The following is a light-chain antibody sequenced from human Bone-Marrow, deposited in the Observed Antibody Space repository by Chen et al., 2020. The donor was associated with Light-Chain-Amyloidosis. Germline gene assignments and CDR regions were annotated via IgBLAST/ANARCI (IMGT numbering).Light chain of an antibody. Sequence: SYELTQPPSVSVSPGQTATITCSGDKLGDKYASWYQQKQGQSPVVLIYQDSKRPSGIPERFSGSNSGNTATLTISGTQAMDEADYYCQAWDRSTGVFGTGTKVTVL. V-gene: IGLV3-1*01. CDR3: QAWDRSTGV. CDR1: KLGDKY. J-gene: IGLJ1*01. CDR2: QDS.